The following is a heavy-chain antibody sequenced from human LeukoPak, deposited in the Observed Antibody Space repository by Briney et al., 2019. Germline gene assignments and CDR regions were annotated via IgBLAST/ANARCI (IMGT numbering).Heavy chain of an antibody. CDR3: ARGAPPYYDFWSGYLDAFDI. CDR2: IYHSGST. J-gene: IGHJ3*02. CDR1: GYSISSGYY. V-gene: IGHV4-38-2*02. Sequence: SETLSLTCTVSGYSISSGYYWGWIRQPPGKGLEWIGSIYHSGSTYYNPSLKSRVTISVDTSKNQFSLKLSSVTAADTAVYYCARGAPPYYDFWSGYLDAFDIWGQGTMVTVSS. D-gene: IGHD3-3*01.